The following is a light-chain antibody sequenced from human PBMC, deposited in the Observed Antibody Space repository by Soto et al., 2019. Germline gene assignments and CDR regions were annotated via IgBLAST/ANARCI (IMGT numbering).Light chain of an antibody. CDR1: QSISSSY. J-gene: IGKJ3*01. CDR3: QQYSSSPPEFT. CDR2: GAS. Sequence: EIVLTQSPGPLSLSPGERATLSCRASQSISSSYLAWYQQRPGQAPRLLIFGASYRATGIPDRFSGSGSGTDFTLTISRLEPEDFAVYSCQQYSSSPPEFTFGPGTRVDSK. V-gene: IGKV3-20*01.